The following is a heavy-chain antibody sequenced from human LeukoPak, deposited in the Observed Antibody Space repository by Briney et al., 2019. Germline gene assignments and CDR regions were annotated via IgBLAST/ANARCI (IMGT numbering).Heavy chain of an antibody. CDR1: GFTFSSYW. D-gene: IGHD6-13*01. CDR2: IKQDGSEK. Sequence: VGSLRLSCAASGFTFSSYWISCVRQAPGERRGWVDNIKQDGSEKYYVDSVKGRFTISRDNAKNSLYLQMNSLRDEDTDVYYCERVESYSTLDYWGQETLVTVSS. CDR3: ERVESYSTLDY. J-gene: IGHJ4*02. V-gene: IGHV3-7*02.